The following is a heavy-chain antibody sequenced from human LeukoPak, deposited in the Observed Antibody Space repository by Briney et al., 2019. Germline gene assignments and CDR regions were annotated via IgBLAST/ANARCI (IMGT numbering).Heavy chain of an antibody. CDR2: IDPNSGGT. D-gene: IGHD6-13*01. CDR3: ARDRGSSSWFDKGWFDP. J-gene: IGHJ5*02. V-gene: IGHV1-2*02. CDR1: GYTFTGYY. Sequence: ASVKLSCKASGYTFTGYYMHWVRQAHAPGLEWMGLIDPNSGGTNYAQKFQGRVTMTRDTSISTAYMELSRLISADTAVYYCARDRGSSSWFDKGWFDPWGQGTLVTVSS.